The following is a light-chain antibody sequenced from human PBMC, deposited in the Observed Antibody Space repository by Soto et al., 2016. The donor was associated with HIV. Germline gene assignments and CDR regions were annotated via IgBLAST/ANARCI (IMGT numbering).Light chain of an antibody. CDR3: QQLNSYHTWT. CDR2: PAS. V-gene: IGKV1-9*01. J-gene: IGKJ1*01. Sequence: DIQLTQSPSFLSASVGDRVTITCRASQDINNYLAWYQQKPGKAPNLLIYPASTLQSGVPSRFSGSGSGTEFTLTINSLQPEDFATYYRQQLNSYHTWTFGQGTKVEIK. CDR1: QDINNY.